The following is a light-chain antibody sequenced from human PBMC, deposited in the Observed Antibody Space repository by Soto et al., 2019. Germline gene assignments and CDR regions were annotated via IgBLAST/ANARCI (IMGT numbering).Light chain of an antibody. CDR1: QSVGSY. J-gene: IGKJ1*01. CDR3: QQYNNWPPWT. V-gene: IGKV3-15*01. CDR2: GAS. Sequence: EIVLTQSPATLSLSPGERAPLSCRASQSVGSYLVWYQQKFGQAPRLLIYGASTRATGIPARFSGSGSGTEFTLTISSLQSEDFAVYYCQQYNNWPPWTFGQGTKVDIK.